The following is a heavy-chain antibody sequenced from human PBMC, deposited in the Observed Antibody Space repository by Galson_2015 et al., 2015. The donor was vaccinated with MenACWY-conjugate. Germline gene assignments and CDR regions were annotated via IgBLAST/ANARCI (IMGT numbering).Heavy chain of an antibody. CDR3: ARGWTSMGNFDY. CDR1: GYTFTSYS. Sequence: SVKVSCKASGYTFTSYSLHWVRQAPGQGLEWMGVINPSGGRTGSAQKFQGRVTMTRDTSTSTIYMELNSLRSDDTAVYYCARGWTSMGNFDYWGQGTLVTVSS. V-gene: IGHV1-46*01. J-gene: IGHJ4*02. CDR2: INPSGGRT. D-gene: IGHD5-18*01.